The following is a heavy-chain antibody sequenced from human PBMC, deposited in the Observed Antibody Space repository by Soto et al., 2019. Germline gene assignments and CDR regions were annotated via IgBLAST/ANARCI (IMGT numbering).Heavy chain of an antibody. CDR2: ISASSDAA. D-gene: IGHD1-26*01. CDR1: GFPFSTSA. V-gene: IGHV3-23*01. Sequence: EVQLLESGGGLVQPGGSLRLSCAASGFPFSTSAMNWVRQAPGKGLEWVSIISASSDAAYYAESVKGRFARSRDNSKKTLYLQMNSLRAEDTAVYYCAKYSGSYPVYNGLSLWGQGTTVTVS. J-gene: IGHJ6*02. CDR3: AKYSGSYPVYNGLSL.